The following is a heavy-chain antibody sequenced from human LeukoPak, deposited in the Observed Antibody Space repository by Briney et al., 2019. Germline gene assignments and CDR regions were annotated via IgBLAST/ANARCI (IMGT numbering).Heavy chain of an antibody. V-gene: IGHV4-34*01. CDR1: GGSCSGYY. CDR3: ARGSTARTAFDY. D-gene: IGHD6-25*01. J-gene: IGHJ4*02. CDR2: INHSGST. Sequence: SSETLSLTCAVYGGSCSGYYWSWIRQPPGKGLEWIGEINHSGSTNYNPSLKSRVTISVDTSKNQFSLKLSSVTAADTAVYYCARGSTARTAFDYWGQGTLVTVSS.